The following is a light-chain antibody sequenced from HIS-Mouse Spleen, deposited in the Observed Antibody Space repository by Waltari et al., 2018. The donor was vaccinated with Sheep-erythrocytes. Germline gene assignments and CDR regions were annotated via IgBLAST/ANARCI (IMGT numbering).Light chain of an antibody. CDR1: SSDVGGYNY. J-gene: IGLJ1*01. CDR2: DVS. CDR3: CSYAGSYNHV. Sequence: QSALTQPRSVSWSPGQSVTISCTGTSSDVGGYNYVSWYQQPPGKAPKLMIYDVSKRPSGVPDRFSGSKSGNTASLTISGLQAEDEADYYCCSYAGSYNHVFATGTKVTVL. V-gene: IGLV2-11*01.